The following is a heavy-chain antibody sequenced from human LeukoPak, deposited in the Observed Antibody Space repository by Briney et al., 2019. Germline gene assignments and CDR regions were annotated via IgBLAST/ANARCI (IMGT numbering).Heavy chain of an antibody. J-gene: IGHJ4*02. Sequence: PGGSLRLSCAVSGFTFSNHAMHWVRRAPGKGLEWVAVISYDGSNKYYEESMKGRFTISRDNSKNTLYLQMNSLRPEDTAVYYCARRDGRGFDHWGQGTPVTVSS. V-gene: IGHV3-30*04. CDR1: GFTFSNHA. D-gene: IGHD5-24*01. CDR2: ISYDGSNK. CDR3: ARRDGRGFDH.